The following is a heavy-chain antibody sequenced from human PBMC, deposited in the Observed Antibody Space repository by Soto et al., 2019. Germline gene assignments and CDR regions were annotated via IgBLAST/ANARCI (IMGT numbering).Heavy chain of an antibody. J-gene: IGHJ4*02. Sequence: SETLSLTCTFSGDSIRPYYWTLIRQPPGKGLEWIGYVYYSGSVNYKSSLKSRVTMSVDTSKNQFSLRLNSVTAADTAVYYCARVTYDSFTAYSYYFDYWGQGTLVTVSS. CDR1: GDSIRPYY. V-gene: IGHV4-59*01. CDR2: VYYSGSV. CDR3: ARVTYDSFTAYSYYFDY. D-gene: IGHD3-9*01.